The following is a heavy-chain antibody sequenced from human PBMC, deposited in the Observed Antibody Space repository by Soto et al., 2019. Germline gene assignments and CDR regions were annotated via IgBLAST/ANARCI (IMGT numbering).Heavy chain of an antibody. CDR1: GFTFSSYG. Sequence: GGSLRLSCAASGFTFSSYGMHWVRQAPGKGLEWVAVISYDGSNKYYADSVKGRFTISRDNSKNTLYLQMNSLRAEDTAVYYCAKNYYYDSSGYPSPFDYWGQGT. V-gene: IGHV3-30*18. D-gene: IGHD3-22*01. CDR2: ISYDGSNK. CDR3: AKNYYYDSSGYPSPFDY. J-gene: IGHJ4*02.